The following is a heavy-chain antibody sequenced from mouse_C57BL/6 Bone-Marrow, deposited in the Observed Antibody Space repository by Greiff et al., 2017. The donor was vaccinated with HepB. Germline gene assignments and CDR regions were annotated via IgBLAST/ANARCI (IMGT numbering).Heavy chain of an antibody. J-gene: IGHJ1*03. D-gene: IGHD1-1*01. Sequence: QVQLQQPGAELVKPGASVKLSCKASGYTFTSYWMHWVKQRPGQGLEWIGDIYPGSGSTNYNEKFKSKATLTVDTSSSTAYMQLSSLTSEDSAVYYCARSHYYGSSYWYFDVWGTGTTVTVSS. CDR2: IYPGSGST. V-gene: IGHV1-55*01. CDR3: ARSHYYGSSYWYFDV. CDR1: GYTFTSYW.